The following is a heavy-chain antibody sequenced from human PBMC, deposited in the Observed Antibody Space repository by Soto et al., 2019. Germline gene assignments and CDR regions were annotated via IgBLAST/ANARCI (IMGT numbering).Heavy chain of an antibody. V-gene: IGHV3-9*01. CDR3: AKDLYSGYYIPLDY. Sequence: EVQLVESGGGLVQPGRSLRLSCAASGFTFDDYAMHWVRQAPGKGLEWVSGISGNSGSIGYADSVKGRFTISRDNAKNSLYLQLNSLGAEDTALYYCAKDLYSGYYIPLDYWGQGTLVTVSS. CDR2: ISGNSGSI. D-gene: IGHD5-12*01. J-gene: IGHJ4*02. CDR1: GFTFDDYA.